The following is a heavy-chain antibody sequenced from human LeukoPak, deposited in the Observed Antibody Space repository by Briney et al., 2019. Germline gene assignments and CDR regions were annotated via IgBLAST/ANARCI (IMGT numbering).Heavy chain of an antibody. CDR2: INAGNGNT. Sequence: GASVKVSCKASGYTFTSYAMHWVRQAPRQRLEWMGWINAGNGNTKYSQKFQGRVTITRDTSASTAYMELSSLRSEDTAVYYCARVPTVTNWFDPWGQGTLVTVSS. CDR1: GYTFTSYA. J-gene: IGHJ5*02. D-gene: IGHD4-17*01. CDR3: ARVPTVTNWFDP. V-gene: IGHV1-3*01.